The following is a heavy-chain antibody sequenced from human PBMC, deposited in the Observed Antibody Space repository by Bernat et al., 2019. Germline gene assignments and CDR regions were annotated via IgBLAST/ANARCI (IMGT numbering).Heavy chain of an antibody. J-gene: IGHJ3*02. V-gene: IGHV1-58*02. CDR1: GFTFTSSA. CDR3: AADPESRRGITTYGLHAFDI. CDR2: IVVGSGNT. D-gene: IGHD3-10*01. Sequence: QMQLVQSGPEVKKPGTSVKVSCKASGFTFTSSAMQWVRQARGQRLEWIGWIVVGSGNTNYEQKVQERVTITRDMSTSTAYMELSSLRSEDTAVYYCAADPESRRGITTYGLHAFDIWGQGTMVTVSS.